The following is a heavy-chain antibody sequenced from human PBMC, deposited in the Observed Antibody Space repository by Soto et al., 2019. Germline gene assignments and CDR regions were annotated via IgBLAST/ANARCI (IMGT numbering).Heavy chain of an antibody. CDR3: ERDLVRSIAARMNYYYYYYGMDV. Sequence: GGSLRLSCAASGFTFSSYGMHWVRQAPGKGLEWVAVIWYDGSNKYYADSVKGRFTISRDNSKNTLYLQMNSLRAEDTAVYYCERDLVRSIAARMNYYYYYYGMDVWGQGTTVTVSS. J-gene: IGHJ6*02. V-gene: IGHV3-33*01. CDR1: GFTFSSYG. D-gene: IGHD6-6*01. CDR2: IWYDGSNK.